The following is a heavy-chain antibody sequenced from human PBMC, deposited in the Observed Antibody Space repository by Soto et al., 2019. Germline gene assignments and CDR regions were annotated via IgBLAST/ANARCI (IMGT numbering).Heavy chain of an antibody. V-gene: IGHV1-18*01. CDR2: ISAYNGNT. CDR3: ARDYYYDSSGYLSY. J-gene: IGHJ4*02. D-gene: IGHD3-22*01. Sequence: ASVKVSCKASGYTFTSYGISWVRQAPGQGLEWMGWISAYNGNTNYAQKLQGRVTMTTDTSTSTAYMELRSLRSDDTAVYYCARDYYYDSSGYLSYWGQGTLVTVSS. CDR1: GYTFTSYG.